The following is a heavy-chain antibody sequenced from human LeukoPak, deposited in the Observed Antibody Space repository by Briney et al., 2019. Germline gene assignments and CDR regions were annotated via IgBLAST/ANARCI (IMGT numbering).Heavy chain of an antibody. V-gene: IGHV1-18*04. CDR3: ARDLGRGDAFDI. CDR2: ISAYNGNT. Sequence: ASVKVSCKASGYTFTGYYMHWVRQAPGQGLEWMGWISAYNGNTNYAQKLQGRVTMTTDTSTSTAYMELRSLRSDDTAVYYCARDLGRGDAFDIWGQGTMVTVSS. J-gene: IGHJ3*02. CDR1: GYTFTGYY. D-gene: IGHD1-26*01.